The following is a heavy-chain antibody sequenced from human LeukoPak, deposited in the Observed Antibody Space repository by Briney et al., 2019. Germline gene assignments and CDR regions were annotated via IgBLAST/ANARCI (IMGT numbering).Heavy chain of an antibody. CDR1: GGSFSGYY. Sequence: PSETLSLTCAVYGGSFSGYYWSWIRQPPGKGLEWIGEINHSGSTNYNPSLKSRVTISVDTSKNQFSLKLSSVTAADTAVYYCARGQFEDIVVVPAAIPPRNGYYYYYMDVWGKGTTVTVSS. J-gene: IGHJ6*03. CDR2: INHSGST. CDR3: ARGQFEDIVVVPAAIPPRNGYYYYYMDV. V-gene: IGHV4-34*01. D-gene: IGHD2-2*02.